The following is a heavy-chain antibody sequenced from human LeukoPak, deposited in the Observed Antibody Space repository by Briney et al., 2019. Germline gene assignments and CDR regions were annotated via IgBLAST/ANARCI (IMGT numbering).Heavy chain of an antibody. J-gene: IGHJ4*02. D-gene: IGHD3-10*01. CDR3: ARLRSRLYGSGSYYY. CDR2: INQDGSEK. Sequence: PGGSLRLSCAASGFTFSNYWMSWVRQAPGKGLEWVANINQDGSEKDYVDSVKGRFTISRDNVKDSLYLQMNSLRAEDTAVYYCARLRSRLYGSGSYYYWGQGTLVTVSS. V-gene: IGHV3-7*01. CDR1: GFTFSNYW.